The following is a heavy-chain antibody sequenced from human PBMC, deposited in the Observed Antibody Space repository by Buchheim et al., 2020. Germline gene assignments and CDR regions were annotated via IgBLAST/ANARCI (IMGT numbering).Heavy chain of an antibody. CDR3: ARDLGAPYCSGGSCYFDY. V-gene: IGHV1-69*04. Sequence: QVQLVQSGAEVKKPGSSVKVSCKASGGTFSSYAISWVRQAPGQGLEWMGRIIPILGIANYAQKFQGRVTITADKSTSTAYMELSSLRAEDRAVYYCARDLGAPYCSGGSCYFDYWGQGT. J-gene: IGHJ4*02. CDR2: IIPILGIA. CDR1: GGTFSSYA. D-gene: IGHD2-15*01.